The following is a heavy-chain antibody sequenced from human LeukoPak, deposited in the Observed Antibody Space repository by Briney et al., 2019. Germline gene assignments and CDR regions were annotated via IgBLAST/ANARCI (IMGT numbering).Heavy chain of an antibody. Sequence: GRSLRLSCAASGFTFSSYGMHWVRQAPGKGLEWVAVISYDGSNKYYADSVKGRFTISRDNSKNTLYLQMNSLRAEDTAVYYCAKDSYYGSSDLDYWGQGTLVTVSS. CDR1: GFTFSSYG. CDR2: ISYDGSNK. V-gene: IGHV3-30*18. CDR3: AKDSYYGSSDLDY. D-gene: IGHD3-22*01. J-gene: IGHJ4*02.